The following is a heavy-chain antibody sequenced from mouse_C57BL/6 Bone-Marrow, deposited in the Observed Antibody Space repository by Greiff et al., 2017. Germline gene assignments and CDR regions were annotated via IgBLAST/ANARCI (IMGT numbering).Heavy chain of an antibody. Sequence: VQLKQSGAELVRPGASVKLSCTASGFNIKDDYMHWVKQRPEQGLEWIGWIDPENGDTEYASKFQGKATITADTSSNTAYLQRSSLTSEDTAVYYCTRVWLDYWGQGTSVTVSS. CDR1: GFNIKDDY. D-gene: IGHD2-10*02. V-gene: IGHV14-4*01. J-gene: IGHJ4*01. CDR3: TRVWLDY. CDR2: IDPENGDT.